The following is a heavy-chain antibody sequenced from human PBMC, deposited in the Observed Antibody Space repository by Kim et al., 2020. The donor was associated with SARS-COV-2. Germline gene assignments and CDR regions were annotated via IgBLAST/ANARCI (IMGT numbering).Heavy chain of an antibody. CDR1: GFTFSSYA. CDR3: AKGAKVLLWFGDLRAYGDAFDI. J-gene: IGHJ3*02. Sequence: GGSLRLSCAASGFTFSSYAMSWVRQAPGKGLEWVSAISGSGGSTYYADSVKGRFTISRDNSKNTLYLQMNSLRAEDTAVCYCAKGAKVLLWFGDLRAYGDAFDIWGQGTMVTVSS. CDR2: ISGSGGST. D-gene: IGHD3-10*01. V-gene: IGHV3-23*01.